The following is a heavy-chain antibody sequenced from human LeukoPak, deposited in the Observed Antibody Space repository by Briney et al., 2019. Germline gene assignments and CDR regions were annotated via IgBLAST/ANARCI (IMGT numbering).Heavy chain of an antibody. CDR1: GGSFSGYF. J-gene: IGHJ4*02. Sequence: SETLSLTCAVYGGSFSGYFWSWIRQPPGKGLEWIGEINHSGSTNYNPSLKSRVSISLDTSKNRFSLKLSSVTAADTAVYYCARGSRGSANDWGQGTLVIVSS. D-gene: IGHD3-10*01. CDR2: INHSGST. V-gene: IGHV4-34*01. CDR3: ARGSRGSAND.